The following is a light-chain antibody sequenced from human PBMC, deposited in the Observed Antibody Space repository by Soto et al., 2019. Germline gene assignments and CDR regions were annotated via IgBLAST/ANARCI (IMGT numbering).Light chain of an antibody. V-gene: IGKV3-11*01. CDR2: DAS. CDR3: QQRHMWPIT. Sequence: IVLTQSPATLSLSPGERATLSCRASQSVSSYLAWYQQKPGQAPRLLIYDASNRATGIPARFSGSGSGTDFTLTISSLEPEDSAVYYCQQRHMWPITFGQGTRLEI. CDR1: QSVSSY. J-gene: IGKJ5*01.